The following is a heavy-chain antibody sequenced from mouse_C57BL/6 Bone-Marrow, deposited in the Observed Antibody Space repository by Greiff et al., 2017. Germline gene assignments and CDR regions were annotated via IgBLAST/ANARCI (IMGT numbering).Heavy chain of an antibody. CDR3: ARSGQLRP. D-gene: IGHD3-2*02. Sequence: VQLQQSGPELVKPGASVKISCKASGYSFTDYNMNWVKQSNGKSLEWIGVINPNYGTTSYNQKFTGKATLTEDQSSSPAYMQLNSLTAEDSAVYCCARSGQLRPWGQGTTVTVSS. J-gene: IGHJ2*01. CDR1: GYSFTDYN. V-gene: IGHV1-39*01. CDR2: INPNYGTT.